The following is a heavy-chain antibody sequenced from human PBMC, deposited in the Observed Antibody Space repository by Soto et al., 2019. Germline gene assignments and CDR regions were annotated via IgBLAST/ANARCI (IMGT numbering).Heavy chain of an antibody. CDR2: ISAYKGNT. CDR1: GYTFTSYG. CDR3: ARLAFHQYYYYYYGMDV. J-gene: IGHJ6*02. V-gene: IGHV1-18*04. Sequence: ASVKVSCKASGYTFTSYGISWVRQAPGQGLEWMGWISAYKGNTNYAHKLQGRVTMTTDTSTSTAYMELRSLRSDDTAVYYCARLAFHQYYYYYYGMDVWGQGTMVTVSS.